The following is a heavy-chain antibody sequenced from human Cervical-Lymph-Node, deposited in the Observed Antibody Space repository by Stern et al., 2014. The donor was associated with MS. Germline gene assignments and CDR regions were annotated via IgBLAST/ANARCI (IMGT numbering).Heavy chain of an antibody. J-gene: IGHJ3*02. CDR3: APSSAI. Sequence: EVQLLESGGGLVQPGGSLKVSCAASGFTFSASVIHWVRQAPGKGLEWGCRIRTKGKNYANAYAVSGKGRFTISRDESTITAHLHMSSLKVEDTAVYYCAPSSAIWGGGTMVTVS. CDR2: IRTKGKNYAN. V-gene: IGHV3-73*01. CDR1: GFTFSASV.